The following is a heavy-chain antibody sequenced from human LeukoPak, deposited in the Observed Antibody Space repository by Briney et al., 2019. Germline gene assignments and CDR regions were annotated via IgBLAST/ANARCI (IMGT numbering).Heavy chain of an antibody. J-gene: IGHJ5*02. Sequence: PGRSLRLSCAASGSTFSSYCMHCVRQAPGKGLEWVAVISYDGSNKYYADSVKGRFTISRDNSKNTLYLQMDSLGAEDTAVYYCAIDPKFDPWGQGTLVTVSS. CDR3: AIDPKFDP. CDR2: ISYDGSNK. V-gene: IGHV3-30*03. CDR1: GSTFSSYC.